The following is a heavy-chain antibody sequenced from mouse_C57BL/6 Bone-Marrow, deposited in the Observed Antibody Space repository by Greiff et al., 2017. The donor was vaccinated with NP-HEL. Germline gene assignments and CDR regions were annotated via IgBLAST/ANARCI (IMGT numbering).Heavy chain of an antibody. CDR2: ISDGGSYT. V-gene: IGHV5-4*03. D-gene: IGHD2-4*01. Sequence: EVKLVESGGGLVKPGGSLKLSCAASGFTFSSYAMSWVRQTPEKRLAWVATISDGGSYTYYPDNVKGRFTISRDNAKNHLYLQMSHLKSEDTAMYYCARRGLYYDYFYWYFDVWGTGTTVTVSS. CDR1: GFTFSSYA. CDR3: ARRGLYYDYFYWYFDV. J-gene: IGHJ1*03.